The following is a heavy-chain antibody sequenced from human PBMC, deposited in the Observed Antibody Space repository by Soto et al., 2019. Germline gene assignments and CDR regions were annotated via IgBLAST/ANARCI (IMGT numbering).Heavy chain of an antibody. Sequence: SETLSLTCAVSGDSISSYYCMWIRQPPGKGLESIGYLYYGRSANYNPSLKSRVTLSVDTSTNQCSLTLSSMTAADTAVYFCGKKQSGWYYFENWGQGTLVTVSS. V-gene: IGHV4-59*01. CDR2: LYYGRSA. CDR3: GKKQSGWYYFEN. D-gene: IGHD6-19*01. J-gene: IGHJ4*02. CDR1: GDSISSYY.